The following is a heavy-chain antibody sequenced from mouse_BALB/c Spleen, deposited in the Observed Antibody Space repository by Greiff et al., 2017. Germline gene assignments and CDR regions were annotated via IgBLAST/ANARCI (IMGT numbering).Heavy chain of an antibody. V-gene: IGHV5-9-3*01. CDR2: ISSGGSYT. Sequence: EVKLVESGGGLVKPGGSLKLSCAASGFTFSSYTMSWVRQTPEKRLEWVATISSGGSYTYYPDSVKGRFTISRDNPKNTLFLQMTSLRSEDTAMYYCARQGYRYGYAMDYWGQGTSVTVSS. J-gene: IGHJ4*01. D-gene: IGHD2-14*01. CDR1: GFTFSSYT. CDR3: ARQGYRYGYAMDY.